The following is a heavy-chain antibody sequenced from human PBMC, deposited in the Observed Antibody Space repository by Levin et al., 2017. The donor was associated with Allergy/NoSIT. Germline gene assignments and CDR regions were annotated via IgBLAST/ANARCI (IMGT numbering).Heavy chain of an antibody. CDR2: ISGSGGST. CDR3: AKDPTMIVVAPGDDAFDI. V-gene: IGHV3-23*01. D-gene: IGHD3-22*01. CDR1: GFTFSSYA. Sequence: QRGESLKISCAASGFTFSSYAMSWVRQAPGKGLEWVSAISGSGGSTYYADSVKGRFTISRDNSKNTLYLQMNSLRAEDTAVYYCAKDPTMIVVAPGDDAFDIWGQGTMVTVSS. J-gene: IGHJ3*02.